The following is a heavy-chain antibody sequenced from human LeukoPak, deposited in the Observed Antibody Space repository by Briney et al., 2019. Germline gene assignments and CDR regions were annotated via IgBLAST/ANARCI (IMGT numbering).Heavy chain of an antibody. D-gene: IGHD5-12*01. J-gene: IGHJ4*02. V-gene: IGHV3-21*01. CDR1: GFSFSNYS. Sequence: GGPLRLSCAASGFSFSNYSMNWVRQAPGKGLEWVSSITSLSTYTYYADSVKGRFTISRDNANNSLYLQMNSLRGEDTAVYYCARIFLTYSGYDLNFFDSWGQGALVTVSP. CDR3: ARIFLTYSGYDLNFFDS. CDR2: ITSLSTYT.